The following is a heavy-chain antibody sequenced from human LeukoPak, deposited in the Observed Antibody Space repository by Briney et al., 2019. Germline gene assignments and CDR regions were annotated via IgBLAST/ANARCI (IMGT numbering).Heavy chain of an antibody. CDR1: GYSIGIVSY. CDR3: ARDSPSYYDYNDY. V-gene: IGHV4-38-2*02. D-gene: IGHD3-3*01. Sequence: SETLSLTCTVSGYSIGIVSYWAWIRQPPGKGLEWIGSIYYSGSSYYNPFLKSRVTISVDTSKNQFSLKLSSVTAADTAVYYCARDSPSYYDYNDYWGQGTLVTVSS. J-gene: IGHJ4*02. CDR2: IYYSGSS.